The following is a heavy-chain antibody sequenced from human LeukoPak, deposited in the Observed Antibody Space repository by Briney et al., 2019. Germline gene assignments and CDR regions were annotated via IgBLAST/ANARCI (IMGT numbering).Heavy chain of an antibody. D-gene: IGHD3-22*01. V-gene: IGHV4-61*01. J-gene: IGHJ4*02. CDR2: IYYSGST. Sequence: PSETLSLTCTVSGGSVSSGSYYWSWIRQPPGKGLEWIGYIYYSGSTNYNPSLKSRVTISVDTSKNQFSLKLSSVTAADTAVYYCARVPSAYYYDSSGCYYYFDYWGQGTLVTVSS. CDR3: ARVPSAYYYDSSGCYYYFDY. CDR1: GGSVSSGSYY.